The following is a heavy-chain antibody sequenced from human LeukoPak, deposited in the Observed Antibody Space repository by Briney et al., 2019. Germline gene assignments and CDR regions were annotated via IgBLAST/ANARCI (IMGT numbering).Heavy chain of an antibody. Sequence: ASVKVSCKASGYTFTSYYMHWVRQAPGQGLEWMGIINPSGGSTSYAQKFQGRVTMTRDPSTSTVYMELSSLRSEDTAVYYCARDASAYGSGGFFDYWGQGTLVTVSS. J-gene: IGHJ4*02. CDR2: INPSGGST. D-gene: IGHD3-10*01. CDR3: ARDASAYGSGGFFDY. V-gene: IGHV1-46*01. CDR1: GYTFTSYY.